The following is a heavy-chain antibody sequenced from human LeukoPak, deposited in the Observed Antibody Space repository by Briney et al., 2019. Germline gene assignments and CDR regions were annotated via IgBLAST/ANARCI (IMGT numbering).Heavy chain of an antibody. CDR1: GFTFSDAW. D-gene: IGHD3-9*01. Sequence: PGGSLRFSCAASGFTFSDAWMTWVRQAPGKGLEWLGRIKTKTDGGTTDYAAPVKGRFTISRDDSRDTLYLQMNSLKTEDSAVYYCTSIFRDYWGQGTLVSVSS. J-gene: IGHJ4*02. CDR3: TSIFRDY. CDR2: IKTKTDGGTT. V-gene: IGHV3-15*01.